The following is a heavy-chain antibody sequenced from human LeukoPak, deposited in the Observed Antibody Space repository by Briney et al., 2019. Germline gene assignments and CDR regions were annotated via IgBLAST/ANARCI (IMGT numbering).Heavy chain of an antibody. D-gene: IGHD6-19*01. CDR3: ARQPSSGWYDPAGWFDY. V-gene: IGHV4-59*08. J-gene: IGHJ4*02. CDR1: GGSISSYY. CDR2: IYYSGST. Sequence: ASETLSLTCTVSGGSISSYYWSWIRQPPGKGLEWIGYIYYSGSTNYNPSLKSRVTISVDTSKNQFSLKLSSVTAADTAVCYCARQPSSGWYDPAGWFDYWGQGTLVTVSS.